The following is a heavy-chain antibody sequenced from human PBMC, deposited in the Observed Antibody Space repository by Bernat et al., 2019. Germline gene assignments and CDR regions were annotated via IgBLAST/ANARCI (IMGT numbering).Heavy chain of an antibody. D-gene: IGHD2-15*01. V-gene: IGHV4-59*08. CDR3: ARGYCSGGSCHSDPFDY. J-gene: IGHJ4*02. CDR1: GGSISSYY. CDR2: IFYIGST. Sequence: QVQLQESGPGLVKPSETLSLTCTVSGGSISSYYWSWIRQPPGKGLEWIGYIFYIGSTNYNPSLKSRITMSVDTSKNQFSLNLSSVTAADTAVYYCARGYCSGGSCHSDPFDYWGQGTLVTVSS.